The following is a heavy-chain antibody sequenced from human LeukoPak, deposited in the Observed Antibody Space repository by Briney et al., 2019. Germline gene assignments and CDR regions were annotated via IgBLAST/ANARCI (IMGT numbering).Heavy chain of an antibody. Sequence: ASVKVSCKASGYTFTSYAMNWVRQAPGQGLEWMGWINTNTGNPTYAQGFTGRFVFSLDTSVSTAYLQISSLKAEDTAVYYCAAEGPSGGSYYVNYWGQGTLVTVSS. CDR2: INTNTGNP. V-gene: IGHV7-4-1*02. D-gene: IGHD1-26*01. CDR1: GYTFTSYA. CDR3: AAEGPSGGSYYVNY. J-gene: IGHJ4*02.